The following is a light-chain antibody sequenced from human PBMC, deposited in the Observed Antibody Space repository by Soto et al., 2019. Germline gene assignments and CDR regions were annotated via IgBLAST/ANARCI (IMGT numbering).Light chain of an antibody. CDR3: CSYAGTYTQWV. CDR2: DVS. J-gene: IGLJ3*02. V-gene: IGLV2-11*01. Sequence: QSVLTQPRSVSGSPGQSVTISCTGTSSDVGGYNYVSWYQQHPGKAPKLGIYDVSKRPSGVPDRFSGSKSGNTASLTVSGLQAEDEADYSCCSYAGTYTQWVFGGGTKLTVL. CDR1: SSDVGGYNY.